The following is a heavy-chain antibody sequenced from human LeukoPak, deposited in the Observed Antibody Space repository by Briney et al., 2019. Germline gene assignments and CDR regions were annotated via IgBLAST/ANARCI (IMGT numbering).Heavy chain of an antibody. J-gene: IGHJ4*02. D-gene: IGHD1-26*01. CDR1: GGSISSYY. CDR2: IYYSGST. Sequence: SEILSLTCTVSGGSISSYYWSWIRQPPGKGLEWIGYIYYSGSTNYNPSLKSRVTISVDTSKNQFSLKLSSVTAADTAVYYCARHRRIVGATEFDYWGQGTLVTVSS. V-gene: IGHV4-59*08. CDR3: ARHRRIVGATEFDY.